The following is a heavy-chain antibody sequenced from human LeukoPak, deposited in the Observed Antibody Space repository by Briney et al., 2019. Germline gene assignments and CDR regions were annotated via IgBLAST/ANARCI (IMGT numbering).Heavy chain of an antibody. V-gene: IGHV1-18*01. CDR2: ISAYNGNT. D-gene: IGHD5-12*01. CDR3: AREVATIAYYYYYMDV. CDR1: GYTFTSYG. Sequence: ASVKVSCKASGYTFTSYGISWVRQAPGQGLEWMGWISAYNGNTNYAQKLQGRVTMTTDTSTSTAYMELRSLRSDDTAVYYCAREVATIAYYYYYMDVWGKGTTVTVSS. J-gene: IGHJ6*03.